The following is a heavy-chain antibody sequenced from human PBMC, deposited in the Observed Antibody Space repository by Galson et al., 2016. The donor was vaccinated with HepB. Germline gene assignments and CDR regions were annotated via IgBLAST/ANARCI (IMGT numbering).Heavy chain of an antibody. CDR2: VIPMFHAA. Sequence: SVKVSCKASGGTLSVYAINWVRQAPGQGLEWVGGVIPMFHAANYTQKFQGRVTITADESTSTAYLELTSLRSEDTAIYYCARGPALSEAFDIWGQGTLVIVSS. D-gene: IGHD2-2*01. CDR1: GGTLSVYA. CDR3: ARGPALSEAFDI. V-gene: IGHV1-69*13. J-gene: IGHJ3*02.